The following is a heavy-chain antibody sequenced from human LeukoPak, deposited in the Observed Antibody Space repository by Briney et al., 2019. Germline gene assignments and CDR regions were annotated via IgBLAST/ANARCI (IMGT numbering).Heavy chain of an antibody. Sequence: SEILSLTCAVSGYSISSSYYWGWIRQPPGKGLEWIGSIYHSGSTYYNPSLKSRVTISVDTSKNQFSLRLSSVTAADTAVYYCARGVAVAANWFDPWGQGTLVTVSS. CDR1: GYSISSSYY. J-gene: IGHJ5*02. CDR3: ARGVAVAANWFDP. D-gene: IGHD6-19*01. CDR2: IYHSGST. V-gene: IGHV4-38-2*01.